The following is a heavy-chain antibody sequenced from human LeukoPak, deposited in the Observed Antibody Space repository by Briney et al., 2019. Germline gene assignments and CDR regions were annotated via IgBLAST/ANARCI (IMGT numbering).Heavy chain of an antibody. J-gene: IGHJ5*02. Sequence: SETLSLTCAVYGGSFSGNYWSWIRQPPGKGLEWIGEINHSGNTDYNPSVKSRVTISVDTSKNQLSLKLSSVTAADTAVYYCAGEPGYCSGGSCYGGWFDPWGQGTLVTVSS. V-gene: IGHV4-34*01. D-gene: IGHD2-15*01. CDR1: GGSFSGNY. CDR3: AGEPGYCSGGSCYGGWFDP. CDR2: INHSGNT.